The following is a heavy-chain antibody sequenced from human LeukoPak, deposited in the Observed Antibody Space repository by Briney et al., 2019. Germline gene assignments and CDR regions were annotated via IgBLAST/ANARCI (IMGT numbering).Heavy chain of an antibody. CDR1: EFIFSSYD. D-gene: IGHD1-26*01. CDR3: ARAASGSCFLDY. J-gene: IGHJ4*02. Sequence: GGSLRLSCAASEFIFSSYDMHWVRQAPGKGLEWVAVISSDGSTKYKADSVKGRFTISRDNSKNTLHLQLNSLGTDDTAVYYCARAASGSCFLDYWGQGTLVTVSS. CDR2: ISSDGSTK. V-gene: IGHV3-30-3*01.